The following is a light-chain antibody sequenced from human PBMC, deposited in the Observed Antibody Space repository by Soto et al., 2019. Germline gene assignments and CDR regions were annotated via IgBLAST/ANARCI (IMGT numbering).Light chain of an antibody. CDR2: GAS. CDR3: PQYGSSPPT. Sequence: EIVLTQSPGTLSLSPGERATLSCRASQSVSSSYLAWYQQKPGQAPRLLIYGASSRATGIPDRFSGSGSGTDFTLTISRLEPEDVAVYYCPQYGSSPPTFGQGTLLEIK. J-gene: IGKJ5*01. CDR1: QSVSSSY. V-gene: IGKV3-20*01.